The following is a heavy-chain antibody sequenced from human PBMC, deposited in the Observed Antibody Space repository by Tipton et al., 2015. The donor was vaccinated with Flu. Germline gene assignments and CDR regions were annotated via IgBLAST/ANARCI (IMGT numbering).Heavy chain of an antibody. V-gene: IGHV1-46*01. J-gene: IGHJ3*02. CDR1: GYTFVRYY. Sequence: VQLVQSGAEVRKPGASLEVSRKAPGYTFVRYYMHWLRQAPGQGPEWMGVINPSGGSTSYAQKFQGRVTMTRGTSTNSVYMALSSLRSEDTAVYFCARDLQNYGGNSVSAFDIWGQGTMVTVSS. CDR3: ARDLQNYGGNSVSAFDI. D-gene: IGHD4-23*01. CDR2: INPSGGST.